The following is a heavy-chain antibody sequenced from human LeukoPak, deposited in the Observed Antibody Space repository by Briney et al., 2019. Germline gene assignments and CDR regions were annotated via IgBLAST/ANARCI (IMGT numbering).Heavy chain of an antibody. CDR1: GFTFSSYA. Sequence: HPGGSLRLSCAASGFTFSSYAMHWVRQAPAKGLEWVAVISYDGSNKYYADSVKGRFTISRDNSKNTLYLQMNSLRAEDTAVYYCARDSPAAASYYFDYWGQGTLVTVSS. CDR2: ISYDGSNK. J-gene: IGHJ4*02. CDR3: ARDSPAAASYYFDY. D-gene: IGHD2-2*01. V-gene: IGHV3-30*04.